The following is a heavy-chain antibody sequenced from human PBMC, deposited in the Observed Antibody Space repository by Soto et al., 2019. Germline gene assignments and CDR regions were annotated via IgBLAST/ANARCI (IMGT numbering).Heavy chain of an antibody. J-gene: IGHJ4*02. CDR3: AREIVVARGASYFDY. Sequence: PGGSQRLSYVGSGFTFSSNWMTWVRQAPGKGLEWVGNIRQDGSEKNYVDSVKGRFTISRDNAKNSLYLQMNSLRAEDTAVYYCAREIVVARGASYFDYWGPGTLVTV. D-gene: IGHD2-2*01. CDR2: IRQDGSEK. V-gene: IGHV3-7*04. CDR1: GFTFSSNW.